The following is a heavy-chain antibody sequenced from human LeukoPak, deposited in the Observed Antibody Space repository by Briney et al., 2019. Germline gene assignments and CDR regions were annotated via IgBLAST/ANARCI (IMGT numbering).Heavy chain of an antibody. D-gene: IGHD1-26*01. CDR3: AREIPPGSYAPDY. V-gene: IGHV3-48*04. CDR1: GFTFNTYS. J-gene: IGHJ4*02. CDR2: ISSSGRAI. Sequence: PGGSLRLSCAASGFTFNTYSMNWVRQAPGKGLEWVSYISSSGRAILYADSVKGRFTVSRDNAKNSLYLQMNNLRAEDTAVYYCAREIPPGSYAPDYWGQGTLVTVSS.